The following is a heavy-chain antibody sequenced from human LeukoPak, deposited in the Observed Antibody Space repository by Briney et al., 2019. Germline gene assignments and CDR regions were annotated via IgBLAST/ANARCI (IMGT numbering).Heavy chain of an antibody. J-gene: IGHJ4*02. V-gene: IGHV3-64*01. CDR3: ARADFDWRYYFDY. Sequence: PGGSLRLSCAASGFTFSSYAMHWVRQAPGKGLEYVSAISSNGGSTYYANSVKGRFTISRDNSKNTLYLQMGSLRAEDMAVYYCARADFDWRYYFDYWGQGTLVTVSS. CDR1: GFTFSSYA. D-gene: IGHD3-9*01. CDR2: ISSNGGST.